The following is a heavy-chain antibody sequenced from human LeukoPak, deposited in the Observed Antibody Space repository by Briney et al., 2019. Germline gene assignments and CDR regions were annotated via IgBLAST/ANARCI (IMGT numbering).Heavy chain of an antibody. CDR2: ISGSGCST. J-gene: IGHJ4*02. CDR3: AKEPGGRWLQVRDY. CDR1: GFTFSSYA. Sequence: GGSLRLSCAASGFTFSSYAMSWVRQAPGKGREWVSAISGSGCSTYYADSVKGRFTISRDNSKNTLYLQMNSLRAEDTAVYYCAKEPGGRWLQVRDYWGQGTLVTVSS. V-gene: IGHV3-23*01. D-gene: IGHD5-24*01.